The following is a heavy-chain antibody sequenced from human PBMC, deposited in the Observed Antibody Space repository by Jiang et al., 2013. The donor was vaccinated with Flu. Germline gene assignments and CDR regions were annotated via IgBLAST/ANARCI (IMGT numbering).Heavy chain of an antibody. D-gene: IGHD3-22*01. J-gene: IGHJ5*02. CDR2: IIPIFGTA. V-gene: IGHV1-69*01. CDR1: GGTFSSYA. CDR3: ARDFGYYDSIGDWFDP. Sequence: SGAEVKKPGSSVKVSCKASGGTFSSYAISWVRQAPGQGLEWMGGIIPIFGTANYAQKFQGRVTITADESTSTAYMELSSLRSEDTAVYYCARDFGYYDSIGDWFDPGAREPWSPSPQ.